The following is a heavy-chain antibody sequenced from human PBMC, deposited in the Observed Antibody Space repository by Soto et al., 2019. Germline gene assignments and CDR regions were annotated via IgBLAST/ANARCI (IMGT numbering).Heavy chain of an antibody. Sequence: PGGSLRLSCAASGFTFSSYAMSWVRQAPGKGLVWVSRINTDGSITDYADSVKGRFTVSRDNPKNTLYLQMNSLRAEDTAVYYCARDTDGLHYWGHGTLVTVSS. V-gene: IGHV3-74*01. CDR2: INTDGSIT. CDR3: ARDTDGLHY. J-gene: IGHJ4*01. CDR1: GFTFSSYA.